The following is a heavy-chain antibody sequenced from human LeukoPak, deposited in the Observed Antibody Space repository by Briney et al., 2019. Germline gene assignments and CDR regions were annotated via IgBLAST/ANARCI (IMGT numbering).Heavy chain of an antibody. J-gene: IGHJ5*02. V-gene: IGHV4-34*01. CDR2: INHSGST. Sequence: SETLSLTCAVYGASFSGYYWSWIRQPPGKGLEWIGEINHSGSTNYNPSLKSRVTISVDTSKNQFSLKLSSVTAADTAVYYCARQRSYYGSNWFDPWGQGTLVTVSS. D-gene: IGHD1-26*01. CDR1: GASFSGYY. CDR3: ARQRSYYGSNWFDP.